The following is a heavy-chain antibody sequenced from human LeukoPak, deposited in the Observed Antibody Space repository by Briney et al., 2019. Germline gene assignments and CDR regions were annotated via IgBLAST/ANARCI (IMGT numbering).Heavy chain of an antibody. CDR3: ARDHGPYYYDSSGTDY. V-gene: IGHV1-69*06. D-gene: IGHD3-22*01. CDR1: GGTFSSYA. J-gene: IGHJ4*02. CDR2: IIPIFGTA. Sequence: SVKVSCKASGGTFSSYAISWVRQAPGQGLEWMGRIIPIFGTANYAQEFQGRVTITADKSTSTAYMELSSLRSEDTAVYYCARDHGPYYYDSSGTDYWGQGTLVTVSS.